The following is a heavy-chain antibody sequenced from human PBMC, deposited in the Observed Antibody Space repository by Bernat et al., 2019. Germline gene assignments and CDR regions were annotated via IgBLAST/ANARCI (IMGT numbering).Heavy chain of an antibody. V-gene: IGHV3-49*05. CDR2: IRSKAYGGTT. Sequence: EVQLVESGGGLVKPGRSLRLSCTASGFTFGDYAMSWFRQAPGKGLEWVGFIRSKAYGGTTEYAASVKGRFTISRDDSKSIAYLQMNSLKTEDTAVYYCTREGDSGYDSRSFDYWGQGTVVTVSS. J-gene: IGHJ4*02. CDR3: TREGDSGYDSRSFDY. CDR1: GFTFGDYA. D-gene: IGHD5-12*01.